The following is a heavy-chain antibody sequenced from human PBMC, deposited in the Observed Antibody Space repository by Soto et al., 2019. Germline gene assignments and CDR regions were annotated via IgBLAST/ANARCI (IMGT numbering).Heavy chain of an antibody. Sequence: LRLSCAASGFTFNTYWMHWVRQAPGKGLVWVSRINSDAITTNYADSVKGRFTVSRDNAKNTLDLQMNSLRAEDTAVYYCARAGMTTVTYLDYWGQGTLVTVSS. CDR1: GFTFNTYW. J-gene: IGHJ4*02. CDR2: INSDAITT. V-gene: IGHV3-74*01. CDR3: ARAGMTTVTYLDY. D-gene: IGHD4-17*01.